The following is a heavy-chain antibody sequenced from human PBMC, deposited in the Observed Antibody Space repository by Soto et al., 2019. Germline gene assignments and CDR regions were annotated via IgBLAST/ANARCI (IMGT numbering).Heavy chain of an antibody. CDR2: INAGNGNT. D-gene: IGHD6-6*01. J-gene: IGHJ4*02. CDR1: GYTFXSYA. Sequence: GASVKVSCKASGYTFXSYAMHWVRLAPGQRLEWMGWINAGNGNTKYSQKFQGRVTITRDTSASTAYMELSSLRSEDTAVYYCARDTNPKSSSSFYWGQGTLVTVSS. V-gene: IGHV1-3*01. CDR3: ARDTNPKSSSSFY.